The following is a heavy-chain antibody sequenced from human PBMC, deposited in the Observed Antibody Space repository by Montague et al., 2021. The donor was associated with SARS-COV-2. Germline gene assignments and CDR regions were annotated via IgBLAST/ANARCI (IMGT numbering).Heavy chain of an antibody. CDR1: GFSLSTSGMC. Sequence: PALVKPTQTLTLTCTFSGFSLSTSGMCVSWIRQPPGKALEWLARIDWDDDKYYNTSLKTRLTISKDTSKNQVVLTMTNMDPVDTATYYCARRTYDILTGYDYGMEVWGQGTTVTVAS. D-gene: IGHD3-9*01. J-gene: IGHJ6*02. CDR3: ARRTYDILTGYDYGMEV. V-gene: IGHV2-70*11. CDR2: IDWDDDK.